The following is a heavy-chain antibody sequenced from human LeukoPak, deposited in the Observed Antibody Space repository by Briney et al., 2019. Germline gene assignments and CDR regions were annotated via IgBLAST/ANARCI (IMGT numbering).Heavy chain of an antibody. V-gene: IGHV1-69*13. D-gene: IGHD3-22*01. CDR2: IIPIFGTA. J-gene: IGHJ4*02. CDR1: GYTFTSYG. CDR3: ARGSGETGGYYYVY. Sequence: ASLKVSCTASGYTFTSYGIRWVRQAPGQGLEWMGGIIPIFGTANYAQKFQGRVTITADESTRTAYMELRTLRSEDTAIYYCARGSGETGGYYYVYWGRGTPVTVSS.